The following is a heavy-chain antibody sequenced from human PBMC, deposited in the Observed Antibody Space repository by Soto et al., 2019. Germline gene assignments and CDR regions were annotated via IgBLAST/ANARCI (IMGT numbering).Heavy chain of an antibody. Sequence: QMQLVESGGGVVQPGRSLRVSCEASGFIFSTYGMHWVRQAPGKGLEWVAVISYDGRNTYYADSVRGRFTISRDNSKNTPHLQMNSLRGEDTAVYYCAKDTATAITSYYFYGMDVWGQGTTVTVSS. CDR1: GFIFSTYG. D-gene: IGHD5-12*01. CDR3: AKDTATAITSYYFYGMDV. J-gene: IGHJ6*02. V-gene: IGHV3-30*18. CDR2: ISYDGRNT.